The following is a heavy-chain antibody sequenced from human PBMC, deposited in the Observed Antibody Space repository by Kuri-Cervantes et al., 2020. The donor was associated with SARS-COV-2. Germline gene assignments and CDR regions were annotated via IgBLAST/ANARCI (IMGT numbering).Heavy chain of an antibody. CDR1: GGSFSGYY. V-gene: IGHV4-34*01. J-gene: IGHJ6*02. CDR2: INHSGST. D-gene: IGHD3-22*01. Sequence: SETLSLTCAVYGGSFSGYYWSWIRQPPGKGLEWIGEINHSGSTNYNPSLKSRVTISVDTSKNQFSLKLSSVTAADTAVYYCARDYYDSSGYAGYYYYYGMDVWGQGTMVTVSS. CDR3: ARDYYDSSGYAGYYYYYGMDV.